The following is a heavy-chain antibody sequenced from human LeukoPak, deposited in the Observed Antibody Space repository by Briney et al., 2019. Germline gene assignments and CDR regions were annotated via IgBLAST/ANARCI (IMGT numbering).Heavy chain of an antibody. V-gene: IGHV3-9*01. Sequence: PGGSLRLSCAASGFTFDDYAMHWVRLAPGQGLEWVSGISWNSGSIGYADSVKGRFTISRDNAKNSLYLQMNSLRAEDTALYYCAKSPTSVVTPDFDYWGQGTLVTVSS. CDR3: AKSPTSVVTPDFDY. J-gene: IGHJ4*02. CDR2: ISWNSGSI. D-gene: IGHD4-23*01. CDR1: GFTFDDYA.